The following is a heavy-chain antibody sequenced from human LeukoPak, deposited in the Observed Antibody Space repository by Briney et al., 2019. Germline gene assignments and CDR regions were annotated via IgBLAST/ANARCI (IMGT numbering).Heavy chain of an antibody. J-gene: IGHJ4*02. CDR2: IYPGDSDT. D-gene: IGHD2-21*02. CDR1: GYTFTSSW. V-gene: IGHV5-51*01. CDR3: ARAGNALVVVTAITYYFDY. Sequence: HGESLKISCKGSGYTFTSSWIGWVRQMPGKGLEWMGIIYPGDSDTRYSPSFQGQVTISADKSISTAYLQWSSLKASDTAMYYCARAGNALVVVTAITYYFDYWGQGTLVTVSS.